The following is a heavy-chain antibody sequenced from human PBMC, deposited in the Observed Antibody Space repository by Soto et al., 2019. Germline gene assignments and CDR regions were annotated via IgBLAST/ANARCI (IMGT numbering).Heavy chain of an antibody. V-gene: IGHV4-59*01. Sequence: SETLSLTCTVSGTSISSYYWSWIRQPPGKGLEWIANIHYSGTTNYNPSLASRVTLSVDTSKNQFSLKMTSVTAADRAMYFCASSYDFWSGYLDVWGQGTTVTVPS. CDR2: IHYSGTT. CDR3: ASSYDFWSGYLDV. J-gene: IGHJ6*02. CDR1: GTSISSYY. D-gene: IGHD3-3*01.